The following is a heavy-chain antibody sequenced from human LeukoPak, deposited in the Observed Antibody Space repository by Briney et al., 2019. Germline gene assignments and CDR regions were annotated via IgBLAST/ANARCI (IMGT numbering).Heavy chain of an antibody. CDR2: INHSGST. V-gene: IGHV4-34*01. J-gene: IGHJ4*02. CDR3: ARDLMDSSFDY. CDR1: GGSFSGYY. Sequence: PSETLSLTCAVYGGSFSGYYWSWIRQPPGKGLEWIGEINHSGSTNYNPSLKSRVTISVDTSKNQFSLKLSSVTAADTAVYYCARDLMDSSFDYWGQGTLVTVSS. D-gene: IGHD6-19*01.